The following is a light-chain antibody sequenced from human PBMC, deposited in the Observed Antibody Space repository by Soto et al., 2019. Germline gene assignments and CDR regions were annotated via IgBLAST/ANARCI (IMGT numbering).Light chain of an antibody. CDR1: QSLLHSNGYNY. J-gene: IGKJ3*01. CDR2: LGS. CDR3: MQALQTRA. V-gene: IGKV2-28*01. Sequence: DIVMTQSPLSLPVTPGEPASISCRSSQSLLHSNGYNYLDWYLQKPGQSPQLLIYLGSNRASGVSDRLSGSGSGTDFTLKISRVEAEDVGVYYCMQALQTRAFGPGTKVDIK.